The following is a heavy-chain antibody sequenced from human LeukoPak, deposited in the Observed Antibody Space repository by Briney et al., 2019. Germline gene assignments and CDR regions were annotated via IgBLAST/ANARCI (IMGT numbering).Heavy chain of an antibody. CDR2: IYYSGST. V-gene: IGHV4-59*01. CDR1: GGSISSYY. J-gene: IGHJ4*02. Sequence: SETLSLTCTVSGGSISSYYWSWIRQPPGKGLEWIGYIYYSGSTNYNPSLKSRVTISVDTSKNQFSLKLSSVTAADTAVYYCARDPGHSSSRYFDYWGQGTLVTVSS. D-gene: IGHD6-6*01. CDR3: ARDPGHSSSRYFDY.